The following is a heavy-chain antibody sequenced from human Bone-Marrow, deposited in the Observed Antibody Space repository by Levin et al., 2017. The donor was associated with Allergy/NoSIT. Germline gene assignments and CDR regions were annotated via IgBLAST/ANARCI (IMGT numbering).Heavy chain of an antibody. D-gene: IGHD1-26*01. CDR1: GGTFSSYA. Sequence: GASVKVSCKASGGTFSSYAISWVRQAPGQGLEWMGGIIPIFNTVNYAHKFQGRVIITADKSTSTAYMELNSLRSEDTAVHYCARDAGWEDLTWFAPWGQGALVTVVS. V-gene: IGHV1-69*06. CDR2: IIPIFNTV. CDR3: ARDAGWEDLTWFAP. J-gene: IGHJ5*02.